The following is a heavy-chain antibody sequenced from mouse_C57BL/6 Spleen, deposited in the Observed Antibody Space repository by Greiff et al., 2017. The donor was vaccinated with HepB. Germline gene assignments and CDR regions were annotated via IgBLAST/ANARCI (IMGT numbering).Heavy chain of an antibody. CDR2: IYPRSGNT. Sequence: QVQLQQSGAELARPGASVKLSCKASGYTFTSYGISWVKQRTGQGLEWIGEIYPRSGNTYYNEKFKGKATLTADKSSSTAYMELRSLTSEDSAVYFCARRGTQELRLPYFDYWGQGTTLTVSS. D-gene: IGHD3-2*02. CDR3: ARRGTQELRLPYFDY. V-gene: IGHV1-81*01. J-gene: IGHJ2*01. CDR1: GYTFTSYG.